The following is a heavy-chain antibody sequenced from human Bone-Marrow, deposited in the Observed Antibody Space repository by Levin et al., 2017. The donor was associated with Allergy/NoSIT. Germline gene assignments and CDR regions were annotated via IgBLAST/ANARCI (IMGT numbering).Heavy chain of an antibody. V-gene: IGHV3-73*01. CDR2: IRSKANSYAT. CDR3: TSTGYYDFWSGYNNPEYFQH. J-gene: IGHJ1*01. CDR1: GFTFSGSA. D-gene: IGHD3-3*01. Sequence: GGSLRLSCAASGFTFSGSAMHWVRQASGKGLEWVGRIRSKANSYATAYAASVKGRFTISRDDSKNTAYLQMNSLKTEDTAVYYCTSTGYYDFWSGYNNPEYFQHWGQGTLVTVSS.